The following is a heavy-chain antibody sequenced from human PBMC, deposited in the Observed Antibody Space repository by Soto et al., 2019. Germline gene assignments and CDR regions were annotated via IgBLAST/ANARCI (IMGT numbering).Heavy chain of an antibody. CDR1: GYTFTSYG. V-gene: IGHV1-18*04. J-gene: IGHJ4*02. CDR3: ARGPRRNGYNYGGSEC. CDR2: ISAYNGNK. D-gene: IGHD5-12*01. Sequence: ASVKVSCKASGYTFTSYGISWVRQAPGQGLEWMGWISAYNGNKNYAQKLQGRVTMTTDTSTSTAYMELRSLRSDDTAVYYCARGPRRNGYNYGGSECWGKGTMVTVSA.